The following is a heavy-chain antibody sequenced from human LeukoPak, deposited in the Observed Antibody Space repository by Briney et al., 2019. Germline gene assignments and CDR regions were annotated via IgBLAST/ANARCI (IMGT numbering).Heavy chain of an antibody. Sequence: GGSLRLSCAASGFTFSSYSMNWVRQAPGKGLEWVSYISSSSSTIYYADSVKGRFTISRDNAKNSLYLQMNSLRAEDTAVYYCARSDSSGWGLSPWYFDLWGRGTLVTVSS. CDR2: ISSSSSTI. CDR3: ARSDSSGWGLSPWYFDL. J-gene: IGHJ2*01. CDR1: GFTFSSYS. D-gene: IGHD6-19*01. V-gene: IGHV3-48*04.